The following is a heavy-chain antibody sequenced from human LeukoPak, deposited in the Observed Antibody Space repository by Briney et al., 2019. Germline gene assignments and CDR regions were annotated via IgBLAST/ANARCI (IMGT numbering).Heavy chain of an antibody. Sequence: GRSLRLSCAASGFTFSSYAMHWVRQAPGKGLEWVAVISYDGSNKYYADSVKGRFTISRDNSKNTLYPQMNSLRAEDTAVYYCARARGKNQLLLSGLFDYWGQGTLVTVSS. CDR1: GFTFSSYA. V-gene: IGHV3-30-3*01. CDR2: ISYDGSNK. CDR3: ARARGKNQLLLSGLFDY. J-gene: IGHJ4*02. D-gene: IGHD2-2*01.